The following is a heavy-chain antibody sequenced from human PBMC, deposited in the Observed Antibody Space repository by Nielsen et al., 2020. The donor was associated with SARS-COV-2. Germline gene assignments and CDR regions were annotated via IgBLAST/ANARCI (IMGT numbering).Heavy chain of an antibody. V-gene: IGHV3-23*01. J-gene: IGHJ6*02. Sequence: VRQAPGKGPEWVSAISGSGGSTYYADSVKGRFTISRDNSKNTLYLQMNSLRAEDTAVYYCARYCSSTSCYAGGKYYYYGMDVWGQGTTVTVSS. CDR2: ISGSGGST. D-gene: IGHD2-2*01. CDR3: ARYCSSTSCYAGGKYYYYGMDV.